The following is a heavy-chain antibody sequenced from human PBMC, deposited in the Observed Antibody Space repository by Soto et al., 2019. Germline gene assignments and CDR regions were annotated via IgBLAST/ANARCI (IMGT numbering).Heavy chain of an antibody. V-gene: IGHV3-21*01. CDR3: VRGRGLTGTTSWFDP. Sequence: GGSLRLSCAASGFTFSTYSMNWVRQAPGRGLEWVSSISDKSNYIYYGDSVKGRFTVSRDNAKNALYLQLTSLRAEDTALYYCVRGRGLTGTTSWFDPWGQGTLVTVSS. J-gene: IGHJ5*02. CDR2: ISDKSNYI. D-gene: IGHD1-20*01. CDR1: GFTFSTYS.